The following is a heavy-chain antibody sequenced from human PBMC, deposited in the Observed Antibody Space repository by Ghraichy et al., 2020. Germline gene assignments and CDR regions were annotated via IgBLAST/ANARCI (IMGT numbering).Heavy chain of an antibody. CDR2: FDPEDGET. Sequence: APVKVSCKVSGYTLTELSMHWVRQAPGKGLEWMGGFDPEDGETIYAQKFQGRVTMTEDTSTDTAYMELSSLRSEDTAVYYCATRRFSFYYYGMDVWGQGTTVTVSS. V-gene: IGHV1-24*01. CDR3: ATRRFSFYYYGMDV. D-gene: IGHD3-16*02. CDR1: GYTLTELS. J-gene: IGHJ6*02.